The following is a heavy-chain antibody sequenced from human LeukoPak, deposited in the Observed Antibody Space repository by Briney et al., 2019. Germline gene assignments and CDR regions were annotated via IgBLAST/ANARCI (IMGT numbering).Heavy chain of an antibody. Sequence: GGSLRLSCAASGFTFSSYWMSWVRQAPGKGLEWVANIKQDGSQKYYVDSVKGRFSISRDNAKNSLYLQMNSLRAEDTAVYYCARAGGSGSYYPWGQGTLVTVSS. CDR2: IKQDGSQK. J-gene: IGHJ5*02. CDR1: GFTFSSYW. D-gene: IGHD3-10*01. CDR3: ARAGGSGSYYP. V-gene: IGHV3-7*01.